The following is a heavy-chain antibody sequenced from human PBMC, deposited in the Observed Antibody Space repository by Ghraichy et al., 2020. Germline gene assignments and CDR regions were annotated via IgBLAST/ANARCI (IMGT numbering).Heavy chain of an antibody. D-gene: IGHD3-22*01. CDR2: IYYSGST. CDR1: GGSISSGGYY. V-gene: IGHV4-31*03. CDR3: ARGYYDSSGYFDY. J-gene: IGHJ4*02. Sequence: SENLSLTCTVSGGSISSGGYYWSWIRQHPGKGLEWIGYIYYSGSTYYNPSLKSRVTISVDTSKNQFSLKLSSVTAADTAVYYCARGYYDSSGYFDYWGQGTLVTVSS.